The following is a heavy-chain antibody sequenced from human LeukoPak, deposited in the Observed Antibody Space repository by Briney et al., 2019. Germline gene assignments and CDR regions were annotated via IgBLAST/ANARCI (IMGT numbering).Heavy chain of an antibody. CDR3: ASEPHYGDFFDY. CDR1: GGSISSGDYY. Sequence: SETLSPTCTVSGGSISSGDYYWSWIRQPPGKGLEWIGYIYYSGSTYYNPSLKSRVTISVDTSKNQFSLKPSSVTAADTAVYYCASEPHYGDFFDYWGQGTLVTVSS. D-gene: IGHD4-17*01. V-gene: IGHV4-30-4*01. J-gene: IGHJ4*02. CDR2: IYYSGST.